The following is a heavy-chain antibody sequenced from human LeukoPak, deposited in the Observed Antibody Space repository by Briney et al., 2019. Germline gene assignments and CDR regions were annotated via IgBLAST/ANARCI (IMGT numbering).Heavy chain of an antibody. CDR1: GYTFTSYG. D-gene: IGHD2-2*01. V-gene: IGHV1-18*01. J-gene: IGHJ6*02. CDR3: ARDDIVVVPAAMWGDDYYYYGMDV. Sequence: ASVKVSCKASGYTFTSYGISWVRQAPGQGLEWMGWISAYNGNTHYAQKLQGRVTMTTDTSTSTAYMELRSLRSDDTAVYYCARDDIVVVPAAMWGDDYYYYGMDVWGQGTTVTVSS. CDR2: ISAYNGNT.